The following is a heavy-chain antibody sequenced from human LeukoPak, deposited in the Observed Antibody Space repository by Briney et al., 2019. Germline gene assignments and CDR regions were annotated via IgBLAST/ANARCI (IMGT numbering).Heavy chain of an antibody. CDR1: GFIFTDYW. CDR2: IKEDGTEK. J-gene: IGHJ4*02. V-gene: IGHV3-7*01. D-gene: IGHD3-10*01. Sequence: GGSLRLSCAASGFIFTDYWMYWVRQAPGKGLAWVANIKEDGTEKNYVDSVKGRFTISRDNAKNSLYLQMNSLRAEDTAVYYCARVKTAGLDYWGQGTLVTVSS. CDR3: ARVKTAGLDY.